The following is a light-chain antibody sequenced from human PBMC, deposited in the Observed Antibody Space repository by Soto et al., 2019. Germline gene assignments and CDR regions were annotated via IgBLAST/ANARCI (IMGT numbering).Light chain of an antibody. CDR3: SSYTSSSPLV. Sequence: QSALTQPASVSGSPGQSITISCTGTSSDVGGYHYVSWYQQHPGKAPKLMIYDVSNRPSGVSNRFSGSKSGNTASLTISGLQAEDEADYYCSSYTSSSPLVFGGGTKLTVL. J-gene: IGLJ2*01. CDR2: DVS. V-gene: IGLV2-14*01. CDR1: SSDVGGYHY.